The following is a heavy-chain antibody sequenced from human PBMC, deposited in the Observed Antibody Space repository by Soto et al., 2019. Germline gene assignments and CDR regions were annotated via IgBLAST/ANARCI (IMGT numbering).Heavy chain of an antibody. V-gene: IGHV3-49*03. D-gene: IGHD3-3*01. CDR1: GFTFGDYA. Sequence: GGSLRLSCTASGFTFGDYAMSWFRQAPGKGLEWVGFIRSKAYGGTTEYAASGKGRFTISRDDSKSIAYLQMNSLKTEDTAVYYCTRGSSHYDFWRMDVWGKGTTVTVSS. CDR3: TRGSSHYDFWRMDV. CDR2: IRSKAYGGTT. J-gene: IGHJ6*04.